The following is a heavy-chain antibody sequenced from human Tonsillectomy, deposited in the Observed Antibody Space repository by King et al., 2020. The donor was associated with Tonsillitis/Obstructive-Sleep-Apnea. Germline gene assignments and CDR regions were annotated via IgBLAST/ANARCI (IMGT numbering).Heavy chain of an antibody. CDR2: ISGSGDST. CDR1: GFTFSSYA. D-gene: IGHD2-2*01. CDR3: AKLNGIVVVPAAIDY. Sequence: VQLVESGGGLVQPGKSLRISCAASGFTFSSYAMSWVRQAPGKGLEWVSTISGSGDSTYYADSVKGRFTISRDNSKNTLFLQMNSLRADDTALYYCAKLNGIVVVPAAIDYWGQGTLVSVSS. J-gene: IGHJ4*02. V-gene: IGHV3-23*04.